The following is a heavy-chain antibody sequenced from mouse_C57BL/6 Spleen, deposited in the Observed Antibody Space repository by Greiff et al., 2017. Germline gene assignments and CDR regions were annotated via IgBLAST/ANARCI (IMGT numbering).Heavy chain of an antibody. CDR3: TTGDYYGSSAYYFDY. J-gene: IGHJ2*01. Sequence: EVQLQQSGAELVRPGASVKLSCTASGFNIKDYYMHWVKQRPEQGLEWIGRIDPEDGDTEYAPKFQGKATMTADTSSNTAYLQLSSLTSADTAVYYGTTGDYYGSSAYYFDYWGQGTTLTVSS. CDR2: IDPEDGDT. D-gene: IGHD1-1*01. V-gene: IGHV14-1*01. CDR1: GFNIKDYY.